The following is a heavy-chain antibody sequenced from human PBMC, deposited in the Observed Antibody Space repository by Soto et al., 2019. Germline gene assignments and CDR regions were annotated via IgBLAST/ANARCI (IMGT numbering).Heavy chain of an antibody. V-gene: IGHV5-10-1*01. CDR1: GYSFTSYC. CDR3: PIDPSGHYHGSGSYYSPGGMEF. D-gene: IGHD3-10*01. CDR2: IDPSDSYT. Sequence: PGESLKISCKGSGYSFTSYCISWLRQMGVKGLEWMGRIDPSDSYTNYSPSFQGHVTISADKSISTAYLQWSSLKASDTAMYYCPIDPSGHYHGSGSYYSPGGMEFWAQGTTVTLSS. J-gene: IGHJ6*02.